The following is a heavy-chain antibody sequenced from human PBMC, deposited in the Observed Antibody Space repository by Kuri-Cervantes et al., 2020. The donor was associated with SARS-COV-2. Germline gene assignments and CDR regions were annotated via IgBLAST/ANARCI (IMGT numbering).Heavy chain of an antibody. J-gene: IGHJ4*02. D-gene: IGHD4-17*01. V-gene: IGHV1-8*03. Sequence: ASVKVSCKASGGTFSSYAISWVRQATGQGLEWMGWMNPNSGNTGYAQKFQGRVTITRNTSISTAYMELSSLRSDDTAVYYCARVPYYGPLDYWGQGTLVTVSS. CDR2: MNPNSGNT. CDR3: ARVPYYGPLDY. CDR1: GGTFSSYA.